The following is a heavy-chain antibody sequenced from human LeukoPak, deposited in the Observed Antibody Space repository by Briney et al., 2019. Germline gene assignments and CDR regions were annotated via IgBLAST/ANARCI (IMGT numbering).Heavy chain of an antibody. CDR3: TRDQTPYY. Sequence: GGSLRLSCAASGFTFSNTWMSWVRQAPGKGLEWVGFIRSNLYGGTPEYAASVKGRFTISRDDSNSIAYLEMDSLKTDDTAVYYCTRDQTPYYWGQGTLVTVSS. CDR1: GFTFSNTW. J-gene: IGHJ4*02. V-gene: IGHV3-49*04. CDR2: IRSNLYGGTP.